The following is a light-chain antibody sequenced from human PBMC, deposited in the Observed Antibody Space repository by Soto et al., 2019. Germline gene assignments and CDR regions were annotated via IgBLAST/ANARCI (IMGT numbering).Light chain of an antibody. CDR3: QQHTNWPPTIT. J-gene: IGKJ5*01. CDR2: DAS. CDR1: QSLLYSDGDNY. V-gene: IGKV3-11*01. Sequence: DIVMTQSPLSLGVTPGEPASISCRSSQSLLYSDGDNYLDWYQQIPGQAPRLLIYDASDRATGIPARFSGSGSGTDFTLTISSLEPEDFAVYYCQQHTNWPPTITFGQGTRLEIK.